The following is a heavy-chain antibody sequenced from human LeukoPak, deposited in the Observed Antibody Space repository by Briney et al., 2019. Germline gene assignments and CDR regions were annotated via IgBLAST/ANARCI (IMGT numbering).Heavy chain of an antibody. Sequence: GGSLRLSCAASGFTFSSYAMSWVRQAPGKGLEWVSAISGSGGSTYYADSVKGRFTISRDNSKNTLYLQMNSLRAEDTAIYYCAKDYYYDSSGRTTVFDYWGQGTLVTVSS. CDR1: GFTFSSYA. CDR3: AKDYYYDSSGRTTVFDY. D-gene: IGHD3-22*01. J-gene: IGHJ4*02. V-gene: IGHV3-23*01. CDR2: ISGSGGST.